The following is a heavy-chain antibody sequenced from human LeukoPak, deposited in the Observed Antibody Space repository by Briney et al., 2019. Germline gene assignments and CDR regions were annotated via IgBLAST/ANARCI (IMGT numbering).Heavy chain of an antibody. D-gene: IGHD2/OR15-2a*01. Sequence: GASVKVSCKASGYTFTSYAMNWVRQAPGQGLEWMGWINTNTGNPTYAQGFTGRFVFSLDTSVSTAYLQISSLKAEDTAVYYCASFSSKQPLAHFDYWGQGTLVTVSS. CDR2: INTNTGNP. CDR1: GYTFTSYA. J-gene: IGHJ4*02. CDR3: ASFSSKQPLAHFDY. V-gene: IGHV7-4-1*02.